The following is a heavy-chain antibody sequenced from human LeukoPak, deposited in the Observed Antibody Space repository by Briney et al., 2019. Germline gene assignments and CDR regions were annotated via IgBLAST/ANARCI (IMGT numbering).Heavy chain of an antibody. D-gene: IGHD3-10*01. Sequence: GGSLRLSCAASGFTFRSYAMNWVRQAPGKGLEWVSYISSSGSTKYYADSVKGRITISRDNAKKSMYLQMNSLRAEDTAVYYCARAFGSGSYSFWGQGTLVSVSS. V-gene: IGHV3-48*03. CDR1: GFTFRSYA. CDR2: ISSSGSTK. CDR3: ARAFGSGSYSF. J-gene: IGHJ4*02.